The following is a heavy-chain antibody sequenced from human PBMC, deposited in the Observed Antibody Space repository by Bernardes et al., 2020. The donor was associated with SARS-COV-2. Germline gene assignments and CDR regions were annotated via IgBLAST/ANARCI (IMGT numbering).Heavy chain of an antibody. CDR3: ARTFYYDRGGDSVFDQ. D-gene: IGHD2-21*01. CDR1: GYTFSDYY. CDR2: IRPKSGAT. Sequence: ASVKVSCKASGYTFSDYYIHWLRQAPGQGVEWMGWIRPKSGATNYAQKFQGRVTMTRDTAISTEYMQLSSLTSDDTAVYYCARTFYYDRGGDSVFDQWGQGTLVSVSS. J-gene: IGHJ4*02. V-gene: IGHV1-2*02.